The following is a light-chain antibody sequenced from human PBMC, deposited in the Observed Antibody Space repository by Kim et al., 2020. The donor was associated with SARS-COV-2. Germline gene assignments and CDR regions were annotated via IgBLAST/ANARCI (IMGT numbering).Light chain of an antibody. CDR3: QSYDNNNQV. CDR1: SGSIASNY. J-gene: IGLJ3*02. CDR2: ENN. V-gene: IGLV6-57*02. Sequence: GKTVAISCTGSSGSIASNYVQWYQHRPGSAPTAVIYENNQRPSGVPDRFSGSIDSSSNSASLTISGLKTEDEADYYCQSYDNNNQVFGGGTQLTVL.